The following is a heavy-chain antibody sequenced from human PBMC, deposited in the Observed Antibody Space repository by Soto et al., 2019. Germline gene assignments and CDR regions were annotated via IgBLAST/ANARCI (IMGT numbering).Heavy chain of an antibody. D-gene: IGHD6-13*01. J-gene: IGHJ4*02. CDR1: GYTFTNYA. CDR2: ISAYNGNT. Sequence: QVQLVQSGAEVKKPGASVKVSCKASGYTFTNYAFSWVRQAPGQGLEWMGWISAYNGNTNYPQKLQGRVTMTTDTSKSTAYIELRSLRSDDTAVYYCARDLAAAGPFDCWGQGTLVTVSS. V-gene: IGHV1-18*01. CDR3: ARDLAAAGPFDC.